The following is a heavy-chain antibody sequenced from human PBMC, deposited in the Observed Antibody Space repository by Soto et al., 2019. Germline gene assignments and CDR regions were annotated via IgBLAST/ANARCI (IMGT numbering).Heavy chain of an antibody. J-gene: IGHJ4*02. CDR3: ARDDVALDY. V-gene: IGHV3-7*01. CDR1: GFTFSNYW. Sequence: EVQLVESGGGLVQPGGSLRLSCAASGFTFSNYWMTWVRQAPGKGLEWLANIKQDGSEKYYVDSVKGRFTISRDNAKNSLSLQMNSLRAEDTAVYYCARDDVALDYWGQGTLVTVSS. D-gene: IGHD5-12*01. CDR2: IKQDGSEK.